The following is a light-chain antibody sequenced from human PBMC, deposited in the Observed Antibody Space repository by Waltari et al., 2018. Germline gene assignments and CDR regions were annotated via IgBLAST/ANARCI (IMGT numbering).Light chain of an antibody. CDR2: GAS. J-gene: IGKJ1*01. CDR1: QSVSDH. V-gene: IGKV3-15*01. CDR3: QQYNNWPRT. Sequence: EIVMTQSPATLSVSSGERASLSCRGSQSVSDHLAWYQQKPGQAPRLLIYGASGRATGIPPRFSGSGSGTEFTLTISSLQSEDFAVYYCQQYNNWPRTFGQGTKVEIK.